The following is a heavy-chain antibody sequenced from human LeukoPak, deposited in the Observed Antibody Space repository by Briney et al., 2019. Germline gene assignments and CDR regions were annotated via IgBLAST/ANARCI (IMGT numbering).Heavy chain of an antibody. V-gene: IGHV4-59*01. J-gene: IGHJ6*03. CDR3: ASGEYSSSSFYYYYMDV. D-gene: IGHD6-6*01. CDR1: GGSISSYY. CDR2: IYYSGST. Sequence: KPSETLSLTCTVSGGSISSYYWSWIRQPPGKGLEWIGYIYYSGSTNYNPSLKSRVTISVDTSKNQFSLKLSSVTAADTAVYYCASGEYSSSSFYYYYMDVWGKGTTVTVSS.